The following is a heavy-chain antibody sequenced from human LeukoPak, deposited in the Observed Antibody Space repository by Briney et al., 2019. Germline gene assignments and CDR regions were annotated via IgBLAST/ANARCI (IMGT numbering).Heavy chain of an antibody. V-gene: IGHV3-23*01. CDR1: GFTFSAYA. CDR3: AKGFYSGNYYRIDY. J-gene: IGHJ4*02. D-gene: IGHD1-26*01. Sequence: GGSLRLPCAASGFTFSAYAMSWVRQAPGKGLEWVSTISGSGSLTYYADSVKGRFAISRDNSKNTLSLQMNSLRAEDTAVYFCAKGFYSGNYYRIDYWGQGTLVTVSS. CDR2: ISGSGSLT.